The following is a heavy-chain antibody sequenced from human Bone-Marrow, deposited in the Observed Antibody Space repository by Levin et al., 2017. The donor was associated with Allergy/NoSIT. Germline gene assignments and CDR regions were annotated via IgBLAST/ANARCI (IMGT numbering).Heavy chain of an antibody. D-gene: IGHD2-2*01. J-gene: IGHJ6*02. CDR2: INHSGST. CDR3: ARFSRDDYYYYGMDV. CDR1: GGSFSGYY. Sequence: SETLSLTCAVYGGSFSGYYWSWIRQPPGKGLEWIGEINHSGSTNYNPSLKSRVTISVDTSKNQFSLKLSSVTAADTAVYYCARFSRDDYYYYGMDVWGQGTTVTVSS. V-gene: IGHV4-34*01.